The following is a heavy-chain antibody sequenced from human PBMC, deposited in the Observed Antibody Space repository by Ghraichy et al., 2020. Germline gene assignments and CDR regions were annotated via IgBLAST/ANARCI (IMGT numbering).Heavy chain of an antibody. V-gene: IGHV3-7*03. CDR2: INQDESEK. Sequence: GGSLRLSCAASGFIFSSYWMSWVRQAPGKGLEWVANINQDESEKYYVDSVKGRFTISRDYAKKSVYLQMNSLRAEDTAVYYCARENGDYGVDFDYWGQGTLVTVSS. CDR1: GFIFSSYW. J-gene: IGHJ4*02. D-gene: IGHD4-17*01. CDR3: ARENGDYGVDFDY.